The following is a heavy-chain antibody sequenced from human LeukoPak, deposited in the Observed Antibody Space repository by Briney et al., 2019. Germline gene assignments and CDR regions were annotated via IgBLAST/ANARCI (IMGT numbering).Heavy chain of an antibody. CDR2: IRNRANNYAT. CDR3: TYTSSSGVVY. J-gene: IGHJ4*02. D-gene: IGHD6-6*01. CDR1: GFTFSVSA. V-gene: IGHV3-73*01. Sequence: GGSLKLSCAASGFTFSVSAMYWVRQASGKGLEWVGRIRNRANNYATAYAASLKGRFTISRDDSKNTAYLQMNSLETEDTAMYYCTYTSSSGVVYWGQGTLVTVSS.